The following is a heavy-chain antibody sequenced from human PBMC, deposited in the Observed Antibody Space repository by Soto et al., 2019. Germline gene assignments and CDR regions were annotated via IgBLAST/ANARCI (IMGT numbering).Heavy chain of an antibody. CDR1: GGSISSGGYS. CDR2: IYYSGTT. V-gene: IGHV4-61*08. Sequence: SETLSLTCAVSGGSISSGGYSWSWIRQPPGKGLEWIGYIYYSGTTSYNPSLNSRVTISVDTSKNQFSLKLNSVTAADTAVYYCARESYYGSGATVVGYWGLGTLVTVSS. J-gene: IGHJ4*02. CDR3: ARESYYGSGATVVGY. D-gene: IGHD3-10*01.